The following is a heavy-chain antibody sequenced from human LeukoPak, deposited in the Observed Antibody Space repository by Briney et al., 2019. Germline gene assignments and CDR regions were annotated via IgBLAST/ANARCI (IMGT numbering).Heavy chain of an antibody. D-gene: IGHD6-19*01. J-gene: IGHJ4*02. CDR2: IYYTATT. Sequence: SETLSLTCTVSGGSIATSSYYWAWVRQPPGKGLEWIGSIYYTATTYYSPSLKSRITTSVDTSKNQVSLNLSPVTAADTAVYYCARHQGISSGWFDYGGLETLVTVSS. CDR3: ARHQGISSGWFDY. CDR1: GGSIATSSYY. V-gene: IGHV4-39*01.